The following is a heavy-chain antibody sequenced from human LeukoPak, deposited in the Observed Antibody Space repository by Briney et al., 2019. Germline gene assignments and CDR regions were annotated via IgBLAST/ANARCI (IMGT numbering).Heavy chain of an antibody. V-gene: IGHV3-23*01. J-gene: IGHJ4*02. D-gene: IGHD3-9*01. CDR2: ISGLGGST. CDR3: AKTGPYRDYDILTGYYNAYYFDY. Sequence: GGSLRLSCAASGFSFRSYAMTWVRQAPGKGLEWVSGISGLGGSTYYADSVKGRFTTSRDNSKNTLYLQLNSLRAEDTALYYCAKTGPYRDYDILTGYYNAYYFDYWGQGTLVTVSS. CDR1: GFSFRSYA.